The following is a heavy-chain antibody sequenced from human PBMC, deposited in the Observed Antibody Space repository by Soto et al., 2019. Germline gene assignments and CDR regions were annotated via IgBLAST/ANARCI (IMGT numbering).Heavy chain of an antibody. CDR2: INAGYGNK. J-gene: IGHJ4*02. CDR1: GYTXTSYA. CDR3: ARDTGDGTFDF. D-gene: IGHD7-27*01. Sequence: SXKVSFRASGYTXTSYAMDLVRQATGQRLEWMGWINAGYGNKKSSQKFQDRVTISRDKSASTAYMEMTSLRSEDTAVYYCARDTGDGTFDFWGQGTLGTVSS. V-gene: IGHV1-3*01.